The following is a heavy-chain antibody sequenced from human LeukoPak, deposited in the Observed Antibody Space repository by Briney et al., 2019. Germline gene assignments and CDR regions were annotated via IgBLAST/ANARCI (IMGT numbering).Heavy chain of an antibody. D-gene: IGHD2-2*01. Sequence: GGSLRLSCAASGFTFSNYAMSWVRQAPGKGLEWVSAISGSGGSTYYADSVKGRFTISRDNSKNTLYLQMNSLRAEDTAVYYCAKDGCSSTSCHYYYYYMDVWGKGTTVTVSS. CDR1: GFTFSNYA. CDR3: AKDGCSSTSCHYYYYYMDV. CDR2: ISGSGGST. J-gene: IGHJ6*03. V-gene: IGHV3-23*01.